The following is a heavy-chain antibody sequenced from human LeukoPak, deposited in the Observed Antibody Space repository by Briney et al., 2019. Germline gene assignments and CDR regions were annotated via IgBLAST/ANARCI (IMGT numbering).Heavy chain of an antibody. D-gene: IGHD6-13*01. CDR3: ARGSRIAAAGRSWYYYYYMDV. J-gene: IGHJ6*03. CDR1: GYTFTSYY. CDR2: INPRGGST. Sequence: ASVKGSCKASGYTFTSYYMHWVRQAPGQGLEWMGIINPRGGSTSYAQKFQGRVTMPRDTSTSTVYMELSSLRSEDTAVYYCARGSRIAAAGRSWYYYYYMDVWGKGTTVTVSS. V-gene: IGHV1-46*01.